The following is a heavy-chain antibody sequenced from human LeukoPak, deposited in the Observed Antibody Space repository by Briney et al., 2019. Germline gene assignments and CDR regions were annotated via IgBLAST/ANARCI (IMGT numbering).Heavy chain of an antibody. D-gene: IGHD3-10*01. CDR1: GFTFSSYS. CDR3: ARDFGYLDAFDI. CDR2: ISSSSSYI. Sequence: GGSLRLSCAASGFTFSSYSMNWVRQAPGKGLEWVSSISSSSSYIYYADSVKGRFTISRDNAKNSLYLQMNSLRAEDTAVYYCARDFGYLDAFDIWGKGTMVTVSS. V-gene: IGHV3-21*01. J-gene: IGHJ3*02.